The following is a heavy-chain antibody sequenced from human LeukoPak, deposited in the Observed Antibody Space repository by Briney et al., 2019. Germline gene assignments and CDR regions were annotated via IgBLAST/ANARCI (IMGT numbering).Heavy chain of an antibody. CDR1: GYTFTSYG. CDR3: ARDRKNQLPGPISNWFDP. V-gene: IGHV1-2*02. CDR2: INPNSGGA. J-gene: IGHJ5*02. Sequence: ASVKVSCRASGYTFTSYGISWVRQAPGQGLEWMGWINPNSGGANLAQMFQGRVTMTRDTSINTAYMELSSLRSDDTAVYYCARDRKNQLPGPISNWFDPWGQGTLVTVSS. D-gene: IGHD1-1*01.